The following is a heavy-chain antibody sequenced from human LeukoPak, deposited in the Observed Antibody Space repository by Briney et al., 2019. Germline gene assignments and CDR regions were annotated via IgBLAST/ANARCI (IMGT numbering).Heavy chain of an antibody. D-gene: IGHD1-1*01. J-gene: IGHJ4*02. V-gene: IGHV3-53*04. CDR3: DGTPWDFDFDY. CDR2: IYSGGST. CDR1: GFTVSSNY. Sequence: GGSLRLSCATSGFTVSSNYMSWVRQAPGKGLEWVSVIYSGGSTYYADSVKGRFAISRHTSKNTLYLQMNSLRAEDTAVYYCDGTPWDFDFDYWGQGTLVTVSS.